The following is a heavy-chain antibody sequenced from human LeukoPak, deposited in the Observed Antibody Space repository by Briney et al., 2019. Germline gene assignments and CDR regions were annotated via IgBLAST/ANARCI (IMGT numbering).Heavy chain of an antibody. V-gene: IGHV4-31*03. CDR3: ARQYFDIYYYYGMDV. Sequence: SETLSLTCTVSGGSISSGGYYWSWIRQHPGKGLEWIGYIYYSRSTYYNPSLKSRVTISVDTSKNQFSLKLSSVTAADTAVYYCARQYFDIYYYYGMDVWGQGTTVTVSS. CDR1: GGSISSGGYY. D-gene: IGHD3-9*01. J-gene: IGHJ6*02. CDR2: IYYSRST.